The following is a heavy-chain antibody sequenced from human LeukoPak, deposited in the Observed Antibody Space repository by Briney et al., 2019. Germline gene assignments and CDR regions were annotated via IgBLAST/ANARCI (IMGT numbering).Heavy chain of an antibody. Sequence: SETLSLTCTVSGGSISSSSYYWGWIRRPPGKGLEWIGSIYYSGSTYYNPSLKSRVTISVDTSQNQFSLKLSSVTAADTAVYYCARIAVAAFDIWGQGTMVTVSS. CDR2: IYYSGST. J-gene: IGHJ3*02. CDR3: ARIAVAAFDI. D-gene: IGHD6-19*01. CDR1: GGSISSSSYY. V-gene: IGHV4-39*01.